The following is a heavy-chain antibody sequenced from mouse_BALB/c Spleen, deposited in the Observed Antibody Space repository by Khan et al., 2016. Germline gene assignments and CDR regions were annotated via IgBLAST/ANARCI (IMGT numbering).Heavy chain of an antibody. CDR2: TLPGSGST. J-gene: IGHJ3*01. V-gene: IGHV1-9*01. CDR1: GYTFSSYW. CDR3: ASEGRYSGFAY. D-gene: IGHD2-14*01. Sequence: QVRLQPSGAELMKPGASVKISCKATGYTFSSYWIEWVKQRPGHGLEWIGETLPGSGSTNYNEKFMGKATFTADTSSNTAYMQLSSLTSEGSAFYYFASEGRYSGFAYWSQGTLVTVSA.